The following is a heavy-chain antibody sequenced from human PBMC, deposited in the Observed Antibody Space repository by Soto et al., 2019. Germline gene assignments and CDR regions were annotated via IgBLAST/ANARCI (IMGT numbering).Heavy chain of an antibody. Sequence: SETLSLTCTVSGGSISSGGYYWSWIRQHPGKGLEWIGYIYYSGSTYYNPSLKSRVTISVDTSKNQFSLKLSSVTAADTAVYYCASRVDILTGYNYWGQGTLVTVYS. CDR2: IYYSGST. J-gene: IGHJ4*02. CDR3: ASRVDILTGYNY. D-gene: IGHD3-9*01. V-gene: IGHV4-31*03. CDR1: GGSISSGGYY.